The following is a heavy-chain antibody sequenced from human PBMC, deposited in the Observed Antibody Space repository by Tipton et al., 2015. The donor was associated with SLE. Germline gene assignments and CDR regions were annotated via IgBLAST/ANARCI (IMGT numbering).Heavy chain of an antibody. CDR2: IQADGNKE. D-gene: IGHD3-10*01. J-gene: IGHJ5*02. Sequence: LSLTCTVSGASISSHYWNWIRQTPGEGLEWVAFIQADGNKEDYADSVKGRFSISRDNSKNTVWMQMNSLRTEDTALYYCAQGGGGSGSYGSAWGQGTLVTVSS. CDR1: GASISSHY. CDR3: AQGGGGSGSYGSA. V-gene: IGHV3-30*02.